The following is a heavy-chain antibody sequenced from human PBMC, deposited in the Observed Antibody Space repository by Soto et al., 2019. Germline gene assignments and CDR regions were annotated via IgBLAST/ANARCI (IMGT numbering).Heavy chain of an antibody. CDR1: GGSFSGYY. CDR3: ARGSRFGVPAAPH. D-gene: IGHD2-2*01. Sequence: QVQLQQWGAGLLKPSETLSLTCAVYGGSFSGYYWSWIRQPPGKGLEWIGEINHSGSTNYNPSLKSRVTISVDTSKNQFSLKLSSVTAADTAVYYCARGSRFGVPAAPHWGQGTLVTVSS. J-gene: IGHJ4*02. CDR2: INHSGST. V-gene: IGHV4-34*01.